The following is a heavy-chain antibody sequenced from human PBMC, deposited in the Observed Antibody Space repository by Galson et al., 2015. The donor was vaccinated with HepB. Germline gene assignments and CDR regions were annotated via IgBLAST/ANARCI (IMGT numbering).Heavy chain of an antibody. CDR1: GGSISSNTYR. V-gene: IGHV4-39*01. CDR3: ARLVPRLWFGEYSGP. Sequence: ATLSLTCTVSGGSISSNTYRWGWIRQPPGKGLEWIGNIYSSGSTYYNPSLESRVTISVDTSRNQFSLRLSSVTAADTAVYYCARLVPRLWFGEYSGPWGQGTLVTVSS. J-gene: IGHJ5*02. D-gene: IGHD3-10*01. CDR2: IYSSGST.